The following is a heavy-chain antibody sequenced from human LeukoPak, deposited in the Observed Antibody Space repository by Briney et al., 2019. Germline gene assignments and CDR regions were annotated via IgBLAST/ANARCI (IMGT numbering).Heavy chain of an antibody. J-gene: IGHJ4*02. CDR1: GFTFSSYG. Sequence: GGSLRLSCAASGFTFSSYGMHWVRQAPGKGLEWGSGLYSDGNTKYADSVQGRFTISRDNSKNTLYLEMNSLSPDDTAVYYCARGVEPLAANTLAYWGQGTLVTVSS. CDR3: ARGVEPLAANTLAY. V-gene: IGHV3-NL1*01. CDR2: LYSDGNT. D-gene: IGHD1-14*01.